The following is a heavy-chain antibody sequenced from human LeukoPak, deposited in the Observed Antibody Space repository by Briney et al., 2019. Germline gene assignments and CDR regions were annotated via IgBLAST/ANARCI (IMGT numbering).Heavy chain of an antibody. CDR1: GFTVSRYS. CDR3: AKDRGSRNEILTGRPRASMDFDY. Sequence: GGSLRLSCAVSGFTVSRYSMNWVRQAPGKGLEWVSSISSSSSYIYYADSVKGRFTISRDNARYSLYLQMNSLRPEDTGLYYCAKDRGSRNEILTGRPRASMDFDYWGQGTLVTVSS. V-gene: IGHV3-21*01. CDR2: ISSSSSYI. D-gene: IGHD3-9*01. J-gene: IGHJ4*02.